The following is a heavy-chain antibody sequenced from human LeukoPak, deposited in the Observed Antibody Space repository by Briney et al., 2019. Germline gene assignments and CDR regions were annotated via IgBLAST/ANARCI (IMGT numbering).Heavy chain of an antibody. CDR3: AATIKRDYGDTNLDY. J-gene: IGHJ4*02. CDR2: MHNGVHT. D-gene: IGHD4/OR15-4a*01. CDR1: GDSISSYF. V-gene: IGHV4-59*12. Sequence: SETLSLTCTVPGDSISSYFWSWIRQPPGKGLEWIGYMHNGVHTNYNPSLKSRVTISGDTSKNQLPLKLTSVTAADTAVYYCAATIKRDYGDTNLDYWGQGTLVTVPS.